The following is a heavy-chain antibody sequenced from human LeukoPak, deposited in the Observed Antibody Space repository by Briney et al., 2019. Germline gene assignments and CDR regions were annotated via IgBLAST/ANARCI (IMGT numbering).Heavy chain of an antibody. J-gene: IGHJ4*02. Sequence: GGSLRLSCAASGFSFSTYAMSWVRQAPGQGLEWVSAISGSGKTYYPDSVKGRFTISRDNSKNTLFLQMNGLRAEDTAVHYCAEERDAKGYFDYWGQGTLVTVSS. V-gene: IGHV3-23*01. CDR3: AEERDAKGYFDY. CDR1: GFSFSTYA. CDR2: ISGSGKT.